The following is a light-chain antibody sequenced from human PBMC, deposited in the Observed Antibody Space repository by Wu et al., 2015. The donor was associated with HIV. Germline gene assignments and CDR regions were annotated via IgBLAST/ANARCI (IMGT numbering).Light chain of an antibody. V-gene: IGKV3-15*01. CDR3: QQSRT. Sequence: IVVTQSPATLSVSPGERTTLYCRASQNVKSDLVWYQQKPGQPPRLLISGVSTRATGVPARFSGSGSETEFTLTISSLQSEDFAIYYCQQSRTFGGGTEGGDQT. J-gene: IGKJ4*01. CDR2: GVS. CDR1: QNVKSD.